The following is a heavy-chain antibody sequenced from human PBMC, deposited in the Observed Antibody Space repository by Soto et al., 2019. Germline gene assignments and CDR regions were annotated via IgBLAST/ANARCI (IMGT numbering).Heavy chain of an antibody. CDR1: GFTFSSYA. CDR2: ISYDGSNK. J-gene: IGHJ5*02. D-gene: IGHD3-22*01. Sequence: QVQLVESGGGVVQPGRSLRLSCAASGFTFSSYAMHWVRQAPGKGLEWVAVISYDGSNKYYADSVKGRFTISRDNSNNTLYLQMNSLRAEDTAVYYCERDFLPRDRSGYYSRGWFDHWGKGTVVPVSS. CDR3: ERDFLPRDRSGYYSRGWFDH. V-gene: IGHV3-30-3*01.